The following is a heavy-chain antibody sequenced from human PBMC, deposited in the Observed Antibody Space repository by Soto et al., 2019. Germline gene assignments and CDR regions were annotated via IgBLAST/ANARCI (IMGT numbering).Heavy chain of an antibody. V-gene: IGHV3-21*01. CDR1: GFIFSDYE. Sequence: PGESLKISCAASGFIFSDYEINWVRQAPGKGLEWVSSISATTTYKYYAASVEGRFTISRDNAKNSLYLQTNSLGAEDTAVYYCARGSASKSGHLWYFDLWGRGTLVTVSS. J-gene: IGHJ2*01. CDR3: ARGSASKSGHLWYFDL. CDR2: ISATTTYK. D-gene: IGHD2-8*02.